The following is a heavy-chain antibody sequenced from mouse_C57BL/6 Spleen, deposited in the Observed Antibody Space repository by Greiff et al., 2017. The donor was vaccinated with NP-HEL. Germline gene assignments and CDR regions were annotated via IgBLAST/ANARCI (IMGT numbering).Heavy chain of an antibody. CDR3: ARGKLYYGYFDY. CDR1: GYSFTGYY. V-gene: IGHV1-43*01. Sequence: EVKLQESGPELVKPGASVKISCKASGYSFTGYYMHWVKQSSEKSLEWIGEINPSTGGTSYNQKFKGKATLTVDKSSSTAYMQLSSLTSEDSAVYYCARGKLYYGYFDYWGQGTTLTVSS. J-gene: IGHJ2*01. CDR2: INPSTGGT. D-gene: IGHD2-1*01.